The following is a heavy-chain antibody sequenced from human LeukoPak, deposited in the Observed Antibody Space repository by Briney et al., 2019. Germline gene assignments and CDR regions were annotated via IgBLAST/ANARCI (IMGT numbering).Heavy chain of an antibody. CDR1: GYTFTSYG. J-gene: IGHJ5*02. CDR3: ARDQDYDFWSGYGWFDP. CDR2: ISAYNGNT. D-gene: IGHD3-3*01. Sequence: ASVKVSCKASGYTFTSYGISRVRQARGQGREGMGWISAYNGNTKYAQKLQGRVTMTTDTSTSTAYMQLRSLRSDDTAVYYCARDQDYDFWSGYGWFDPWAREPWSPSPQ. V-gene: IGHV1-18*01.